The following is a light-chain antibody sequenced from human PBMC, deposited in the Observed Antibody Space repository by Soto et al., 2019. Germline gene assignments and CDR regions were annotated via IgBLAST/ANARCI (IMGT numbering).Light chain of an antibody. CDR2: AAS. CDR1: QGISSY. Sequence: IQMTQSPSSVSASVGDIVTITCRASQGISSYLAWYQQKPGKAPKLLIYAASTLQSGVPSRFSGSGSGTDFTLTISCLQSEDFATYYCQQYYIYPQTFGQGTKVDTK. V-gene: IGKV1-8*01. J-gene: IGKJ1*01. CDR3: QQYYIYPQT.